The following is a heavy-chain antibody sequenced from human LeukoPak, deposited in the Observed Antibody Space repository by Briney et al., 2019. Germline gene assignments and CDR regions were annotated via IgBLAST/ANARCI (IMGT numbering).Heavy chain of an antibody. CDR3: ASILWSWEDAFDI. CDR1: GGTFRTFA. V-gene: IGHV1-69*13. CDR2: IIPIFGTA. D-gene: IGHD3-10*01. Sequence: ASVKVSCKASGGTFRTFAISWVRQAPGQGLEWMGGIIPIFGTANYAQKFQGRVTITADESTSTAYMELSSLRSEDTAVYYCASILWSWEDAFDIWGQGTMVTVSS. J-gene: IGHJ3*02.